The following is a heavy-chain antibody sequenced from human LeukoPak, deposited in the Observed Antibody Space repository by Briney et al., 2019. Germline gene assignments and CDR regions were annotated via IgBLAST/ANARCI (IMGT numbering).Heavy chain of an antibody. CDR3: ARGPRDSSGYYPLFYYYYYMDV. J-gene: IGHJ6*03. CDR2: IYYSGST. Sequence: WVRQPPGKGLEWIGSIYYSGSTYYNPSLKSRVTISVDTSKNQFSLKLSSVTAADTAVYYCARGPRDSSGYYPLFYYYYYMDVWGKGTTVTVSS. V-gene: IGHV4-39*01. D-gene: IGHD3-22*01.